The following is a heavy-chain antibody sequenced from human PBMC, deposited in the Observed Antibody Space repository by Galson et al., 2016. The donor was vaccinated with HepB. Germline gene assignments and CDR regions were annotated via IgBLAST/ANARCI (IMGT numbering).Heavy chain of an antibody. Sequence: SLRLSCAASGFTFSRFWMHWVRQAPGKGLVWVSRINPGATSTIYADSVKGRFTISRDNAKNTLHLEMNSLRAEDTALHFCVRNWNYYSSGSYLDSWGQGTQVTVSS. V-gene: IGHV3-74*01. CDR1: GFTFSRFW. CDR3: VRNWNYYSSGSYLDS. J-gene: IGHJ4*02. D-gene: IGHD3-10*01. CDR2: INPGATST.